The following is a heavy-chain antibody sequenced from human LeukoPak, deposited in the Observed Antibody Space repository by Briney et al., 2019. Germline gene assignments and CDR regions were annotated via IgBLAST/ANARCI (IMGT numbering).Heavy chain of an antibody. V-gene: IGHV3-15*01. J-gene: IGHJ4*02. CDR2: IKSKTDGGTT. CDR1: GFTFSNAW. CDR3: TTDPVYYYDSSGYYWVDY. D-gene: IGHD3-22*01. Sequence: GGSLRLSCAASGFTFSNAWMSWVRQAPGKGLEWVGRIKSKTDGGTTDYAAPVKGRFTISRDDSKNTLYLQMNSLKTEDTAVYYCTTDPVYYYDSSGYYWVDYWGQGTLVTVSS.